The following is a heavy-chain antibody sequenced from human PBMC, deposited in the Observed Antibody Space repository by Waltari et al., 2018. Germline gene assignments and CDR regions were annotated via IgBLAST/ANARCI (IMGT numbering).Heavy chain of an antibody. D-gene: IGHD3-22*01. Sequence: QVQLQESGPGLVKPSETLSLTCAVSGGSISSSNWWSWIRQPPGKGLEWIGYISGSTVSAYYNPSLKSRVTISTDTSKNLFSLKLSSVTAAYTAVYYCARDKGGNYYDSGYFDYWGQGVLVTVSS. CDR3: ARDKGGNYYDSGYFDY. V-gene: IGHV4-4*02. J-gene: IGHJ4*02. CDR2: ISGSTVSA. CDR1: GGSISSSNW.